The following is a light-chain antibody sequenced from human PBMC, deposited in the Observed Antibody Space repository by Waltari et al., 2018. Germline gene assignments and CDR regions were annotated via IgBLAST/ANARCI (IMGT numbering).Light chain of an antibody. CDR3: QQYNSYPWT. Sequence: DIQMTQSPSTLSASVGDRVTITCRASQSISSWLAWYQQKPGKASKLLIYKASSLESGDPSRFSGSGSGTEFTLTISSLQPDDFATYYCQQYNSYPWTFGQGTKVEIK. CDR2: KAS. CDR1: QSISSW. V-gene: IGKV1-5*03. J-gene: IGKJ1*01.